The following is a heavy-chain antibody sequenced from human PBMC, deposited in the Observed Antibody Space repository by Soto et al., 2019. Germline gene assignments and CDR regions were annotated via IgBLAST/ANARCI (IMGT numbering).Heavy chain of an antibody. D-gene: IGHD1-20*01. CDR3: ARAQYNWNARDYYYGMDV. CDR1: GYTFTGYL. J-gene: IGHJ6*02. CDR2: INPSGGSA. V-gene: IGHV1-46*01. Sequence: ASVKVSCKASGYTFTGYLIHWVRQAPGQGLEWMGIINPSGGSANYAQKFQGRVTIAADKSTSTAYMELSSLRSEDTAVYYCARAQYNWNARDYYYGMDVWGQGTTVTVSS.